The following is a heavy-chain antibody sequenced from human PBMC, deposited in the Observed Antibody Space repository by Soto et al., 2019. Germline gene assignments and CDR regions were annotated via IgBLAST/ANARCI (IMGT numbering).Heavy chain of an antibody. J-gene: IGHJ5*02. Sequence: PGESLKISCKGSGYSFTSYWISWVRQMPGKGLEWMGRIDPSDSYTNYSPSFQGHVTISADKSISTAYLQWSSLKASDTAMYYCARLYIGCGTRSWFDPWGQGTLVTVSS. V-gene: IGHV5-10-1*01. D-gene: IGHD2-15*01. CDR1: GYSFTSYW. CDR2: IDPSDSYT. CDR3: ARLYIGCGTRSWFDP.